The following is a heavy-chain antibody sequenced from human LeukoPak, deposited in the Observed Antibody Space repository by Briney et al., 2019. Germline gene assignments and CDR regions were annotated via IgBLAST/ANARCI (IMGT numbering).Heavy chain of an antibody. CDR2: IRYDGSNK. CDR1: GFTFSSYG. Sequence: PGRSLRLSCAASGFTFSSYGMHWVRQAPGKGLEWVAFIRYDGSNKYYADSVKGRFTISRDNSKNTLYLQMNSLRAEDTAVYYCAKDRNYYDSSGYFLFDYWGQGTLVTVSS. V-gene: IGHV3-30*02. D-gene: IGHD3-22*01. J-gene: IGHJ4*02. CDR3: AKDRNYYDSSGYFLFDY.